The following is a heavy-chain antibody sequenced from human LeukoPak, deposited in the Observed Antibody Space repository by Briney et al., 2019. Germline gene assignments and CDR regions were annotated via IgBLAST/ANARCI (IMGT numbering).Heavy chain of an antibody. CDR1: GFTFDDYA. CDR2: ISGDGGAT. D-gene: IGHD5-24*01. Sequence: GGSLRLSCAASGFTFDDYAMHWVRQPPGKGLEWVSLISGDGGATYYADSVKGRFTISRDNSKNSLYLQMNSLRTEDTASYYCAKVSLRMQRWLQLDYWGQGTLVTVSS. V-gene: IGHV3-43*02. J-gene: IGHJ4*02. CDR3: AKVSLRMQRWLQLDY.